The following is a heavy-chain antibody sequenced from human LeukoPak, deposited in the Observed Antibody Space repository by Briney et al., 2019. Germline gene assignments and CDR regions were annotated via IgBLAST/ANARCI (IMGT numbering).Heavy chain of an antibody. CDR2: IYYSGST. J-gene: IGHJ6*02. Sequence: PSETLSLTCTVSGGSISSYYWSWIRQPPGKGLEWIGYIYYSGSTNCNPSLKSRVTISVDTSKNQFSLKLSSVTAADTAVYYCARGGEYSSSWYDPYYYGMDVWGQGTTVTVSS. CDR3: ARGGEYSSSWYDPYYYGMDV. D-gene: IGHD6-13*01. V-gene: IGHV4-59*01. CDR1: GGSISSYY.